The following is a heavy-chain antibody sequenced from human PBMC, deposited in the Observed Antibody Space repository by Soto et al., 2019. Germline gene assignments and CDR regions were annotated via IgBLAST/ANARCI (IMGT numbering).Heavy chain of an antibody. CDR2: ISGSGGST. Sequence: GGSLRLSCAASGFTFSSYAMSWVRQAPGKGLEWVSAISGSGGSTYYADSVKGRFTISRDNSKNTLYLQMNSLRAEDTAVYYCAKGTHYYDSHRVDPWGQGTLVTVSS. V-gene: IGHV3-23*01. J-gene: IGHJ5*02. D-gene: IGHD3-22*01. CDR3: AKGTHYYDSHRVDP. CDR1: GFTFSSYA.